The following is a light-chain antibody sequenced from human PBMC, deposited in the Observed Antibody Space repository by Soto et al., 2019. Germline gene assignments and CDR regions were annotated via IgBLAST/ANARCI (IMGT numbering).Light chain of an antibody. Sequence: DIQMTQSPSTLSASVGDRVTITCRASQSISSWLTWYQQKAGQAPKLLIYKASIVERGVPSRFSGSGSGTEFTLTISSLQPDDSATYYCQPYYYFATFGQGTRVEVK. CDR3: QPYYYFAT. J-gene: IGKJ1*01. CDR2: KAS. V-gene: IGKV1-5*03. CDR1: QSISSW.